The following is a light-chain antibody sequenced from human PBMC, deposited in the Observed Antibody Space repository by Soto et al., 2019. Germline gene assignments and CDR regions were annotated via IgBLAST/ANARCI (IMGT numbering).Light chain of an antibody. CDR2: DAS. CDR1: QSVSSY. J-gene: IGKJ4*01. V-gene: IGKV3-11*01. Sequence: EIVLTQSPVTLSLSPGERATLSCRASQSVSSYLAWYQQKPGQAPRLLIYDASKRATGIPARFSGSGSGTDFPLTISSLEPEDVAVYYCQQRSKWPSTFGGGTKVEMK. CDR3: QQRSKWPST.